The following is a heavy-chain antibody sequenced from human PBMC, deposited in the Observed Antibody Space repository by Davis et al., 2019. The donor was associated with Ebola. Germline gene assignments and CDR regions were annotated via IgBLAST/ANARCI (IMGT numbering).Heavy chain of an antibody. CDR3: ATQMGRIAPRPAFNI. CDR1: GYNFAIYN. J-gene: IGHJ3*02. Sequence: ASVKVSCKASGYNFAIYNIHWVRQARGQGLEWMGWINPNSGGSSSTLLFQGRVTMTSDTSISTAYMNLGSLTSDDTAVYYCATQMGRIAPRPAFNIWGQGTLVSVSS. CDR2: INPNSGGS. V-gene: IGHV1-2*02. D-gene: IGHD5-24*01.